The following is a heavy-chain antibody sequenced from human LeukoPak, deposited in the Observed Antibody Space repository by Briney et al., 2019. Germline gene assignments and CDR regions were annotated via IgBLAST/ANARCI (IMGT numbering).Heavy chain of an antibody. D-gene: IGHD2-21*02. CDR2: ISSSGSTI. V-gene: IGHV3-48*03. CDR1: GFTFSSYE. J-gene: IGHJ4*02. Sequence: QPGGSLRLSCAASGFTFSSYEMNWVRQAPGKGLEWVSYISSSGSTIYYADSVKGRFTISRDNAKNSLYLQMNSLRAEDTAVYYCASRTVVTAETNDYWGQGTLVTVSS. CDR3: ASRTVVTAETNDY.